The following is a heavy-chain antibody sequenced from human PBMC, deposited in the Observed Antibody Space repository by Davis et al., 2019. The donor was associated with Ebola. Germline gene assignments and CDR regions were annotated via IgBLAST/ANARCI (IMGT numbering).Heavy chain of an antibody. D-gene: IGHD4-23*01. CDR2: IYYSGST. Sequence: MPSETLSLTCTVSGGSISSHYWSWIRQPPGKGLEWVGHIYYSGSTNYNPSLKSRVTISVDTSKNQFSLKLSSVRAADTAVYYCARHLSYGCNPGKYYFDHWGQGTQVTVAS. V-gene: IGHV4-59*08. CDR3: ARHLSYGCNPGKYYFDH. J-gene: IGHJ4*02. CDR1: GGSISSHY.